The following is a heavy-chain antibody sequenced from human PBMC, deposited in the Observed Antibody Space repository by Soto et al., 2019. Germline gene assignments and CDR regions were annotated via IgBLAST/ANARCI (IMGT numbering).Heavy chain of an antibody. V-gene: IGHV5-51*01. D-gene: IGHD3-22*01. J-gene: IGHJ5*02. CDR3: ARKDKSGYFNWFDP. Sequence: VESLKISCRTSGYIFTSYWIACFLEMPGKGLEWMGIIFPSDSDTRYSPSFQGQVTISADRSTSTVLLQWASLKASDTAVYFCARKDKSGYFNWFDPWGQGTLVTVSS. CDR1: GYIFTSYW. CDR2: IFPSDSDT.